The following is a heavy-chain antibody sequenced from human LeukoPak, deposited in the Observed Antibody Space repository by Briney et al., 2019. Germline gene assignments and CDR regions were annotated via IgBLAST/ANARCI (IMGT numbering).Heavy chain of an antibody. D-gene: IGHD3-10*01. Sequence: GGSLRLSCAASGLTFSNAWMNWVRQAPGKGLEWVGHIKSKTDGGTTDYAAPVKGRVIISRDDSKNMLYLQMNSLKTEDTAVYYCTTGAGVYWGQGTLVTVSS. CDR1: GLTFSNAW. CDR3: TTGAGVY. J-gene: IGHJ4*02. V-gene: IGHV3-15*07. CDR2: IKSKTDGGTT.